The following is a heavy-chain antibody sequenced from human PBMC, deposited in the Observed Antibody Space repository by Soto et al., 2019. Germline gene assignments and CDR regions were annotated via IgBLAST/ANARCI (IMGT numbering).Heavy chain of an antibody. Sequence: SVKVSCKASGGTFSSYAISWVRQAPGQGLKRMVVIIPNYGKANYEKKFQGRVTITADASTSTAYMELNSLRVEDTAVYYCARDQERFLEWSKRTSYGMDVWGQGTTVTVSS. D-gene: IGHD3-3*01. V-gene: IGHV1-69*13. CDR1: GGTFSSYA. CDR2: IIPNYGKA. J-gene: IGHJ6*02. CDR3: ARDQERFLEWSKRTSYGMDV.